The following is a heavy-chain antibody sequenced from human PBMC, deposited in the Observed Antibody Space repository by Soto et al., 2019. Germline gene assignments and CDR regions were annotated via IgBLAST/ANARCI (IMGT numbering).Heavy chain of an antibody. D-gene: IGHD6-19*01. CDR2: IYPGDSDT. Sequence: GESLKISCKGSGYSFTSYWIGWVRQMPGKGLEWMGIIYPGDSDTRYSPSFQGQVTISADKSISTAYLQWSSLKASDTAMYYCARRGGSSGWYAFIGSDYYYGMDVWGQGTKVTVYS. CDR1: GYSFTSYW. J-gene: IGHJ6*02. V-gene: IGHV5-51*01. CDR3: ARRGGSSGWYAFIGSDYYYGMDV.